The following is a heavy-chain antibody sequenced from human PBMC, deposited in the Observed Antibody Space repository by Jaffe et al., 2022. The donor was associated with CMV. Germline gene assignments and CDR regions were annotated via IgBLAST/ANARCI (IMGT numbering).Heavy chain of an antibody. V-gene: IGHV3-53*01. D-gene: IGHD2-2*01. J-gene: IGHJ6*02. CDR2: IYSDGST. CDR3: ARDSRFPSPYGMDV. CDR1: GLSVSDNY. Sequence: EVQLVESGGGLIQPGGSLRLSCAASGLSVSDNYMSWVRQAPGKGLEWVSLIYSDGSTYHANSVRGRFTISRDNSKNTLYLQMNSLRAEDTAMYFCARDSRFPSPYGMDVWGQGTTVTVSS.